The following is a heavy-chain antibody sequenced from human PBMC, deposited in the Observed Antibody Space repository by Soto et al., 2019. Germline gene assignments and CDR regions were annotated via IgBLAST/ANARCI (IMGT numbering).Heavy chain of an antibody. CDR3: ARVGYTSSWSPGPIDY. CDR1: GYSISSGYY. D-gene: IGHD6-13*01. J-gene: IGHJ4*02. Sequence: PSETLSLTCAVSGYSISSGYYWGWIRHPPGKGLEWIGSICHSGSTYYNPSLKSRVTISVDTSKNQFSLKLSSVTAADTAVYYCARVGYTSSWSPGPIDYWGPGTLVT. CDR2: ICHSGST. V-gene: IGHV4-38-2*01.